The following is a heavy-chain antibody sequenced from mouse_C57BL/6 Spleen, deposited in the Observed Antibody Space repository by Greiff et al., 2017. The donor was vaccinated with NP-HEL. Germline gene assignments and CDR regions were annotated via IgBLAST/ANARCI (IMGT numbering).Heavy chain of an antibody. CDR3: ARAETEAMDY. J-gene: IGHJ4*01. CDR2: IYPRSGNT. Sequence: LVESGAELARPGASVKLSCKASGYTFTSYGISWVKQRTGQGLEWIGEIYPRSGNTYYNEKFKGKATLTADKSSSTAYMELRSLTSEDSAVYFCARAETEAMDYWGQGTSVTVSS. CDR1: GYTFTSYG. V-gene: IGHV1-81*01.